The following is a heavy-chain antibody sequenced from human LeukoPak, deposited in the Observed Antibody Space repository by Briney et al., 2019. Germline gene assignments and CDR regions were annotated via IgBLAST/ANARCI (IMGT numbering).Heavy chain of an antibody. CDR3: AKDRGGYLDAFDI. J-gene: IGHJ3*02. CDR2: ISWNSGSI. Sequence: GGSLRLSCAASGFTFDDYAMHWVRQAPGKGLEWVSGISWNSGSIGYADSVKGRFTISRDNSKNTLYLQMNSLRAEDTAVYYCAKDRGGYLDAFDIWGQGTMVTVSS. D-gene: IGHD3-22*01. CDR1: GFTFDDYA. V-gene: IGHV3-9*01.